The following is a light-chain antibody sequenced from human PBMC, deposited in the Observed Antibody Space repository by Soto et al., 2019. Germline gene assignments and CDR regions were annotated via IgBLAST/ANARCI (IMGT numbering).Light chain of an antibody. CDR1: SSNVGSYNL. CDR3: CFRGV. V-gene: IGLV2-23*02. CDR2: EVS. Sequence: QSALTQPASVSGSPGQSITISCTGTSSNVGSYNLVSWYQQHPGKAPKLIISEVSKRPSGVSNRFSGSKSGNTASLTLSGLQGDDEADYYGCFRGVFGGGTKLTVL. J-gene: IGLJ3*02.